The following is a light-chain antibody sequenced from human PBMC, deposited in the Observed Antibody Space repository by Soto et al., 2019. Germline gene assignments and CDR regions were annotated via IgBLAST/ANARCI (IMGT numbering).Light chain of an antibody. CDR1: RSKIGTNT. CDR3: ASWDDSLTGLWV. J-gene: IGLJ3*02. Sequence: QSVLTQPPSASGTPGQRVTISCSGSRSKIGTNTVTWYQQLPGTAPKLLIYTNNLRPSGVPDRFSGSKSGTSASLAISGLQSEDEADYYCASWDDSLTGLWVFGGGTKLTVL. CDR2: TNN. V-gene: IGLV1-44*01.